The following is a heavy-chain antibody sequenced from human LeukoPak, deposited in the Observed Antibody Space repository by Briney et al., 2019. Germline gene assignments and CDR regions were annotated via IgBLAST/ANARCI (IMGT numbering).Heavy chain of an antibody. V-gene: IGHV3-30*02. J-gene: IGHJ4*02. Sequence: GGSLRLSCAASGFTFSSYGMHWVRQAPGKGLEGVAFIRYDGSNKYYADSVKGRFTISRDNSKNTLYLQMNSLRAEDTAVYYCAKDILRGSSWYDYWGQGTLVTVSS. D-gene: IGHD6-13*01. CDR3: AKDILRGSSWYDY. CDR1: GFTFSSYG. CDR2: IRYDGSNK.